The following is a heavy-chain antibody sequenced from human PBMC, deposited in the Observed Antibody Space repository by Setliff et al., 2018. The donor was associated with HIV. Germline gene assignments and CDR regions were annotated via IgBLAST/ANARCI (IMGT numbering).Heavy chain of an antibody. V-gene: IGHV4-59*08. D-gene: IGHD1-26*01. CDR1: GGSIRSFY. J-gene: IGHJ4*02. CDR3: ARYQFRGSYPAFDY. CDR2: IDYSGST. Sequence: PSETLSLTCTVSGGSIRSFYWSWIRQPPGNGLEWIGYIDYSGSTNYNPSLKSLLTISIDTSKKQFSLNLNFVTSADTAVYYCARYQFRGSYPAFDYWGQRTPVTVSS.